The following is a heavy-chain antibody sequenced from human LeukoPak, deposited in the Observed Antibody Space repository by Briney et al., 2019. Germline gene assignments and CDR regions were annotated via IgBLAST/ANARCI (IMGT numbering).Heavy chain of an antibody. V-gene: IGHV1-69*06. CDR3: AREVLRYFDWSTPGYFDY. CDR2: IIPIFGTA. J-gene: IGHJ4*02. Sequence: GASVKVSCKASGGTFSSYAISWVRQAPGQGLEWMGGIIPIFGTANYAQKFQGRVTITADKSTSTAYMELSSLRSEDTAVCYCAREVLRYFDWSTPGYFDYWGQGTLVTVSS. D-gene: IGHD3-9*01. CDR1: GGTFSSYA.